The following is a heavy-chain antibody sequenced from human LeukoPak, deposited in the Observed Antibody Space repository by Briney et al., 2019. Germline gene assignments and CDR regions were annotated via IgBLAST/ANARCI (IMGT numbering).Heavy chain of an antibody. CDR3: ARVSSGGYFHTYYFDY. J-gene: IGHJ4*02. CDR2: IRYSGTT. D-gene: IGHD3-22*01. Sequence: PSETLSLTCTVSGGSISGYYWSWIRQPPGKGLEWIGYIRYSGTTNYSPSLKSRATISVDTSKNQFSLNLISVTAADTAIYYCARVSSGGYFHTYYFDYWGQGTLVTVSS. CDR1: GGSISGYY. V-gene: IGHV4-59*01.